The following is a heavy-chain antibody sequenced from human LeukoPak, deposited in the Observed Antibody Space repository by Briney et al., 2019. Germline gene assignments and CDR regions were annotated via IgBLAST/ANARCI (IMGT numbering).Heavy chain of an antibody. V-gene: IGHV3-30*18. CDR3: AKGLASGYESGAFDI. J-gene: IGHJ3*02. Sequence: GGSLRLSCAASGFTFSTYAMHWVRQAPGKGLEWVSMISYEGSSKKYEDSAKGRFTISRDNSKNMLDLQMNSLRSEDTAVYYCAKGLASGYESGAFDIWGQGTMVTVSS. D-gene: IGHD5-12*01. CDR2: ISYEGSSK. CDR1: GFTFSTYA.